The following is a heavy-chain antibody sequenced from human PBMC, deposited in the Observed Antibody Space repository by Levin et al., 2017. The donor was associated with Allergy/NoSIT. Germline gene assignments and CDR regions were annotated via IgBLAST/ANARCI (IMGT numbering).Heavy chain of an antibody. Sequence: SQTLSLPCTVSGGSIRSSSYYWGWIRQPPGKGLEWIGSIYYSGSTYYNPSLKSRVTISVDTSKNQFSLKLSSVTAADTAVYYCASDTLGAAGTFDYWGQGTLVTVSS. J-gene: IGHJ4*02. CDR3: ASDTLGAAGTFDY. CDR2: IYYSGST. CDR1: GGSIRSSSYY. D-gene: IGHD6-13*01. V-gene: IGHV4-39*01.